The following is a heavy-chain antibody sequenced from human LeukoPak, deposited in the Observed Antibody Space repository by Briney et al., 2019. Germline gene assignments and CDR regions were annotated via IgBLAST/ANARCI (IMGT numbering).Heavy chain of an antibody. CDR2: IYYSGST. CDR3: ARVWSPLWFGDPGAFDI. Sequence: PSETLSLTCTVSGGSISSYYWSWIRHPPGKGLEWIGYIYYSGSTNYNPSLKSRVTISVDTSKNQFSLKLSSVTAADTAVYYCARVWSPLWFGDPGAFDIWGQGTMVTVSS. V-gene: IGHV4-59*01. J-gene: IGHJ3*02. D-gene: IGHD3-10*01. CDR1: GGSISSYY.